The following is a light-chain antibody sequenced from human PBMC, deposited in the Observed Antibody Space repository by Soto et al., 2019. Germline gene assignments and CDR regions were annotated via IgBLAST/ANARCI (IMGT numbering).Light chain of an antibody. Sequence: EIVLTQSPATLSLSPGERATLSCRASQSVSSYLAWYQQKPGQAPRLLIYDASNRATGIPARFSGSGPGTDFTLTISSLEPEHFAVYDCQQRSNWPSFTFGPGTKVDIK. CDR2: DAS. V-gene: IGKV3D-11*02. CDR1: QSVSSY. J-gene: IGKJ3*01. CDR3: QQRSNWPSFT.